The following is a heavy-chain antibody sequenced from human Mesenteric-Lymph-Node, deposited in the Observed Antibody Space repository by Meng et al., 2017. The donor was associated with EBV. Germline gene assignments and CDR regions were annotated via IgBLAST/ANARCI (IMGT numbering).Heavy chain of an antibody. Sequence: QVQLVESGXGVVKPXRTLRLACAGSEFPAVSCGMNWVRQGPAKGLEWVALISYDGSKETYADSMKGRFTISRDNSKNTVHLQMNSLRAEDTAVYYCARDRDAYYYDSSGYYPGYFDLWGRGTLVTVSS. CDR2: ISYDGSKE. CDR1: EFPAVSCG. D-gene: IGHD3-22*01. CDR3: ARDRDAYYYDSSGYYPGYFDL. V-gene: IGHV3-30*03. J-gene: IGHJ2*01.